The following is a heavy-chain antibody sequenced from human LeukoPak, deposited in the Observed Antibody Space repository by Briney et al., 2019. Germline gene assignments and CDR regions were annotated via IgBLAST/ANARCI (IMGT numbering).Heavy chain of an antibody. Sequence: ASVKVSCKASGYTFSDYAMHWVRQAPGQRLEWMGWINAGNGNTKYSQKFQGRVTITRDTSASTAYMELSSLRSEDTAVYYCARGRGIAAEVRYYFDYWGQGTLVTVSS. J-gene: IGHJ4*02. CDR3: ARGRGIAAEVRYYFDY. V-gene: IGHV1-3*01. D-gene: IGHD6-13*01. CDR2: INAGNGNT. CDR1: GYTFSDYA.